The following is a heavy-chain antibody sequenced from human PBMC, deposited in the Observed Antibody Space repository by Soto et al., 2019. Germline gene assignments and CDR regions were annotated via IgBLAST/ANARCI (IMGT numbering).Heavy chain of an antibody. D-gene: IGHD3-10*01. J-gene: IGHJ3*02. Sequence: EVQLVETGGGLIQPEGSLRLSCAASGLTVSSNYMYWVRQAPGKGLEWVSVLYSGGSTHYAGSVKGRFIISRDNSKNTLYLQMNSLRVEDTAVYYCARDRPGDEGDGFDIWGHGTMVTVSS. CDR1: GLTVSSNY. CDR3: ARDRPGDEGDGFDI. V-gene: IGHV3-53*02. CDR2: LYSGGST.